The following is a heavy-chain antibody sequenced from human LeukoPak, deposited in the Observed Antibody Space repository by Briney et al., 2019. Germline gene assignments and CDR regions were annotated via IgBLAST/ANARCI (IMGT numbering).Heavy chain of an antibody. J-gene: IGHJ1*01. CDR1: GFTFDDYA. Sequence: GGSLRLSCAASGFTFDDYAMHWVRQAPGKGLEWVSLISWDSGNTYYADSVKGRFTISRDNSKNSLSLQMDSLRAEDTALYYCAKGPGAAVGKRYIQHWGQGTLVTVSS. CDR2: ISWDSGNT. CDR3: AKGPGAAVGKRYIQH. D-gene: IGHD6-13*01. V-gene: IGHV3-43D*03.